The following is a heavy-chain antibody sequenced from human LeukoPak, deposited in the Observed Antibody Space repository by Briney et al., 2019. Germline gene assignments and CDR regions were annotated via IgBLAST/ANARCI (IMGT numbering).Heavy chain of an antibody. J-gene: IGHJ4*02. Sequence: SETLSLTCAVSDYAITSDYYWGWFRQPPRKGLEWIASLYHSGTTYYNPSLKSRVTTSVGTSKNQFSLKLTSVTAADTAVYYCAIKHFWSDNSSYYFDSWGQGTLVSVSS. D-gene: IGHD3-3*02. CDR3: AIKHFWSDNSSYYFDS. V-gene: IGHV4-38-2*01. CDR2: LYHSGTT. CDR1: DYAITSDYY.